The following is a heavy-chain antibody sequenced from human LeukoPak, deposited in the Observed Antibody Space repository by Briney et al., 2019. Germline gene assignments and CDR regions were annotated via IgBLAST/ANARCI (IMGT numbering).Heavy chain of an antibody. D-gene: IGHD6-13*01. CDR2: ISYDGSNK. V-gene: IGHV3-30-3*01. Sequence: GGSLRLSCAASGFTFSSYAMHWVRQAPGKGLEWVAVISYDGSNKYYADSVKGRFTISRDNSKNTLYLQMNSLRAEDTAIYYCAKEDGSSWDTFDYWGQGTQVTVSS. J-gene: IGHJ4*02. CDR3: AKEDGSSWDTFDY. CDR1: GFTFSSYA.